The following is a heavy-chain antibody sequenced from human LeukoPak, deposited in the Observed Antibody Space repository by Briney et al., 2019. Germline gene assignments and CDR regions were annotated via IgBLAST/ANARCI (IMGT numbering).Heavy chain of an antibody. CDR2: IYYSGST. CDR3: ASEAGRRGGYKLIV. Sequence: PSETLSLTCTVSGGSISSSSYYWGWIRQPPGKGLEWIGSIYYSGSTNYNPSLESRVTISVDTSKNQFSLKLSSVTAADTAVYYCASEAGRRGGYKLIVWGQGTLVTVSS. D-gene: IGHD5-24*01. V-gene: IGHV4-39*07. CDR1: GGSISSSSYY. J-gene: IGHJ4*02.